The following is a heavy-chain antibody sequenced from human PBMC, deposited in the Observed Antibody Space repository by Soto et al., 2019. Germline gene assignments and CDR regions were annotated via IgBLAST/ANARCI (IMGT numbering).Heavy chain of an antibody. J-gene: IGHJ4*02. CDR1: GGTFSSYA. Sequence: GASVKVSCKASGGTFSSYAISWVRQAPGQGLEWMGGIIPIFGTANYAQKFQGRVTITADESTSTAYMELSSLRSEDTAVYYCARALNNWNYNYFDYWGQGTLVTVSS. V-gene: IGHV1-69*13. D-gene: IGHD1-7*01. CDR3: ARALNNWNYNYFDY. CDR2: IIPIFGTA.